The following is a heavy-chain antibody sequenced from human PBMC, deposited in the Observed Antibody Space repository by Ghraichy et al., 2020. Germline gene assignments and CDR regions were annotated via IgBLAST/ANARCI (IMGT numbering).Heavy chain of an antibody. Sequence: GGSLRLSCAASGFTFSSYAMSWVRQAPGKGLEWVSGVSGGSTSIYYADSVRGRFTISRDNSKNTLYLQMNSLRAEDTAVYYCGKAGEGYKPLPFDYWGQGTLVTVSS. CDR3: GKAGEGYKPLPFDY. CDR1: GFTFSSYA. CDR2: VSGGSTSI. J-gene: IGHJ4*02. V-gene: IGHV3-23*01. D-gene: IGHD5-24*01.